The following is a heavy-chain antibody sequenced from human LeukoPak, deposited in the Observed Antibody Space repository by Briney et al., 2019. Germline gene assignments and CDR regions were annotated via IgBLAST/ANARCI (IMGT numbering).Heavy chain of an antibody. CDR1: GFTFDDYA. CDR3: ARVDYGGNSGPGY. J-gene: IGHJ4*02. CDR2: ISWNSGSI. V-gene: IGHV3-9*01. Sequence: PGGSLRLSCAASGFTFDDYAMHWVRQAPGKGLEWVSGISWNSGSIGYADSVKGRFTISRDNSKNTLYLQMNNLRSEDTAVYYCARVDYGGNSGPGYWGQGTLVTVSS. D-gene: IGHD4-23*01.